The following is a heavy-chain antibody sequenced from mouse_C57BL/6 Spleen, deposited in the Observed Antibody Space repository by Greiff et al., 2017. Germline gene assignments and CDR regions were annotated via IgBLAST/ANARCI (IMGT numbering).Heavy chain of an antibody. CDR2: FHPYNDDT. CDR1: GYTFTTYP. J-gene: IGHJ2*01. CDR3: ARGAVDSSAYCFDY. Sequence: QVQLKESGAELVKPGASVKMSCKASGYTFTTYPIEWMKQNHGKSLEWIGNFHPYNDDTKYNEKFKGKATLTVEKSSSTVYLELSRLTSDDSAVYYCARGAVDSSAYCFDYWGQGTTLTVSS. D-gene: IGHD3-2*02. V-gene: IGHV1-47*01.